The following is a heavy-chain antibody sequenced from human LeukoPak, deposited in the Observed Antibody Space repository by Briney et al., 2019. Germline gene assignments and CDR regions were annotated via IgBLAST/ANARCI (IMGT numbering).Heavy chain of an antibody. CDR2: IYTSGST. Sequence: SETLSLTCTVSGGSISSYYWSWIRQPAGKGLEWIGRIYTSGSTNYNPSLKSRVTMSVDTSKNQFSLKLSSVTAADTAVYYCARDRGDSSGYYLGHNWFDPWGQGTLVTVSS. CDR1: GGSISSYY. J-gene: IGHJ5*02. D-gene: IGHD3-22*01. CDR3: ARDRGDSSGYYLGHNWFDP. V-gene: IGHV4-4*07.